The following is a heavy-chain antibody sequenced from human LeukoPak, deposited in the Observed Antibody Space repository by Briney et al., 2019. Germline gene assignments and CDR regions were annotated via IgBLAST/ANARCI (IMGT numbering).Heavy chain of an antibody. D-gene: IGHD6-13*01. J-gene: IGHJ4*02. CDR2: IYNSGST. V-gene: IGHV4-59*01. Sequence: SETLSLTCSVSGGSISGYYWSWIRQPPGKGLEWIGYIYNSGSTNYNPFLKSRVTTSVVTSKNQLSLKLKSVTAADTAVYYCARAAHYSSRNFDFWGQGTLVTVSS. CDR1: GGSISGYY. CDR3: ARAAHYSSRNFDF.